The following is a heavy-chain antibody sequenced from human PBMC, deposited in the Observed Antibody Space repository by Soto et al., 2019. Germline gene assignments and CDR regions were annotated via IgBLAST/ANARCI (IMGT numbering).Heavy chain of an antibody. J-gene: IGHJ3*02. CDR2: IISDESTT. V-gene: IGHV3-74*01. CDR3: ATGPSPAFDI. CDR1: GFTFSTYW. Sequence: GSLRLSCVASGFTFSTYWMHWVRQAPGKGLVWVSRIISDESTTIYADFVKGRFTISRDNAKNTLYLQMNSLSVEDTAMYYCATGPSPAFDIWGLGTMVTVS.